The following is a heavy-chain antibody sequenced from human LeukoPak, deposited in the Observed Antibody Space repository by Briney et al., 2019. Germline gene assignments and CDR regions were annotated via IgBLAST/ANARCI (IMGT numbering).Heavy chain of an antibody. CDR3: AKGKVNHDGALDI. CDR2: ISASGSRT. CDR1: RFSFSSYA. J-gene: IGHJ3*02. Sequence: PGGSLRLSCAASRFSFSSYAMAWVRQAQGKGLEWVSSISASGSRTYYADSVKGRFTISRDNSKKMIYLQMNSLRVEDTAVYYCAKGKVNHDGALDIWGLGTMVIVS. V-gene: IGHV3-23*01. D-gene: IGHD3-16*01.